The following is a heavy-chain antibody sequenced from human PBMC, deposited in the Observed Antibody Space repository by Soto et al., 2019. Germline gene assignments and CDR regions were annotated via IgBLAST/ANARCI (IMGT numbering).Heavy chain of an antibody. D-gene: IGHD1-1*01. CDR1: GFTFSSYA. V-gene: IGHV3-23*01. Sequence: GGSLRLSCAASGFTFSSYAMSWVRQAPGKGLEWVSSISGSGGSTNYADSVKGRFTISRDLSKNTLYLQMNSLRAEDTAVYYCAQDRERSPHDSCGQGLLVTVYS. J-gene: IGHJ4*02. CDR3: AQDRERSPHDS. CDR2: ISGSGGST.